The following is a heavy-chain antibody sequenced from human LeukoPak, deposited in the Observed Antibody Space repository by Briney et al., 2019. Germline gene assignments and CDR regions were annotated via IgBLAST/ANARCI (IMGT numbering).Heavy chain of an antibody. CDR2: ISSSGSYI. CDR1: GFTFGNYD. Sequence: GGSLRLSCAASGFTFGNYDMNWVRQAPGKGPEWVSSISSSGSYIYYADSVMGRFTISRDNAKNSLYLQVNSLRAEDTAVYYCARVGDSGSYSAFDYWGQGTLVTVSS. V-gene: IGHV3-21*01. CDR3: ARVGDSGSYSAFDY. J-gene: IGHJ4*02. D-gene: IGHD1-26*01.